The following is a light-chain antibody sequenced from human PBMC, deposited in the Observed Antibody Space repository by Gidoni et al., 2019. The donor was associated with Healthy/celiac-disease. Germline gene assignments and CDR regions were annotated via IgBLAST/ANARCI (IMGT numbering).Light chain of an antibody. CDR2: QDS. Sequence: SYELTQPPSVSVSPGQTASITCSGDKLGDKYACWYQQTPGQSPVLVIYQDSKRPSGIPERFSGSNSGNTATLTFSGTQAMDEADYYCQAWDSSTVVFGGGTKLTVL. CDR3: QAWDSSTVV. J-gene: IGLJ2*01. V-gene: IGLV3-1*01. CDR1: KLGDKY.